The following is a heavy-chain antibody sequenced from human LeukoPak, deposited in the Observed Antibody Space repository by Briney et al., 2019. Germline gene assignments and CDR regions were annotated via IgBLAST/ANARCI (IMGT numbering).Heavy chain of an antibody. CDR1: GGSFSGHY. D-gene: IGHD6-19*01. CDR2: INHSGST. CDR3: ARGTVAASFYYYYYMDV. Sequence: SETLSLTCAVYGGSFSGHYWSWIRQPPGKGLEWIGEINHSGSTNYNPSLKSRVTISVDTSKNQFSLKLSSVTAADTAVYYCARGTVAASFYYYYYMDVWGKGTTVTVS. J-gene: IGHJ6*03. V-gene: IGHV4-34*01.